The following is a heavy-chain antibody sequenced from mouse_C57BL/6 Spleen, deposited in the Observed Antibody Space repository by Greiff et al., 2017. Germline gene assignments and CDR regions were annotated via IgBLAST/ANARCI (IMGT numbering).Heavy chain of an antibody. CDR2: IDPSDSET. CDR3: ARRGSSYPYAMDY. Sequence: QVQLQQPGAELVRPGSSVKLSCKASGYTFTSYWMHWVKQRPIQGLEWIGNIDPSDSETHYNQKFKDKATLTVDKSSSTAYMQLSSLTSEDSAVYYCARRGSSYPYAMDYWGQGTSVTVSS. CDR1: GYTFTSYW. D-gene: IGHD1-1*01. J-gene: IGHJ4*01. V-gene: IGHV1-52*01.